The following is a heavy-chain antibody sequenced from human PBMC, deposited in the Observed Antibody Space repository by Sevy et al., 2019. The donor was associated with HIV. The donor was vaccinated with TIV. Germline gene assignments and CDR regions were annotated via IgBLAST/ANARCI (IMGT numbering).Heavy chain of an antibody. V-gene: IGHV3-21*06. CDR2: IVTSSTYI. D-gene: IGHD2-15*01. J-gene: IGHJ6*02. CDR3: ARGSCIGGSCHTGYHGMDV. CDR1: GFIFSGYN. Sequence: GGSLRLSCAASGFIFSGYNMHWVRQAPGKGREWVSSIVTSSTYIYQADSVKGRFTISRDNAQNSVYLQMNSLRVEDTALYYCARGSCIGGSCHTGYHGMDVWGQGTTVTVSS.